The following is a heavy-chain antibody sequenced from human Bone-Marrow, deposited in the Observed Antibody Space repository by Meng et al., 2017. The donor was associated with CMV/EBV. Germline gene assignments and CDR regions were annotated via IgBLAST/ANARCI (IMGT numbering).Heavy chain of an antibody. Sequence: GESLKISCAASGFTFSSYAMHWVRQAPGKGLEWVAVISYDGSNKYYADSVKGRFTISRDNSKNTLYLQMNSLRAEDTAVYYCARAAPTIVVVPAAHPDYWGQGTLVTVPS. J-gene: IGHJ4*02. V-gene: IGHV3-30*04. CDR2: ISYDGSNK. CDR1: GFTFSSYA. CDR3: ARAAPTIVVVPAAHPDY. D-gene: IGHD2-2*01.